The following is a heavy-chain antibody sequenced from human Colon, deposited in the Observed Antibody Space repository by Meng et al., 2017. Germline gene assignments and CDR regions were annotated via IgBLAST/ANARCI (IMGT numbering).Heavy chain of an antibody. Sequence: ARRPVSRPGLVKPSGPPSLTCAVSGGSLSSSIWWSWLRQPPGKGLEWIGEIYHSGSTNYNPSLKSRVTISVDKSKNQFSLKLSSVTAADTAVYYCARVRLDTAMVTLDYWGQGTLVTVSS. V-gene: IGHV4-4*02. CDR2: IYHSGST. D-gene: IGHD5-18*01. CDR3: ARVRLDTAMVTLDY. J-gene: IGHJ4*02. CDR1: GGSLSSSIW.